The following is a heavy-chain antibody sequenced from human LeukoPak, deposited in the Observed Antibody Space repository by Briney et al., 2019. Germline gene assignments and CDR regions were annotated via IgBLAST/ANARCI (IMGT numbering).Heavy chain of an antibody. Sequence: SETLSLTCAVYGGSLSNYYRSRIRQTPGKGLEWIGEINYGGSTNYNPSLKTRVTISVDTSKSQFSLRLSSVIAADTAVYHCARHSESQLLSPYWYFDVWGRGTLVTVSS. V-gene: IGHV4-34*01. D-gene: IGHD2-21*01. CDR1: GGSLSNYY. CDR3: ARHSESQLLSPYWYFDV. J-gene: IGHJ2*01. CDR2: INYGGST.